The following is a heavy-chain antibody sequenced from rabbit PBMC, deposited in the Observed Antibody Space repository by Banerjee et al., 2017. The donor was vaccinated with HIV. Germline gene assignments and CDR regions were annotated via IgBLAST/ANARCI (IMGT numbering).Heavy chain of an antibody. CDR1: GFTLSSYW. CDR2: IDPVFGST. D-gene: IGHD6-1*01. J-gene: IGHJ4*01. V-gene: IGHV1S7*01. CDR3: ARGFGTYNYGDAGDGYAYFNL. Sequence: QSLEESGGDLVKPGASLTLTCTASGFTLSSYWPCWVRQAPGKGLEWIGYIDPVFGSTNYASWVNGRFTISSDNAQNTVDLQMNSLTAADTATYFCARGFGTYNYGDAGDGYAYFNLWGPGTLVTVS.